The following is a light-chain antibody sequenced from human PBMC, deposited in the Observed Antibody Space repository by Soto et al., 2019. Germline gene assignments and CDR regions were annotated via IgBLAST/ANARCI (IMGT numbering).Light chain of an antibody. Sequence: QSALTQPPSASGSPGQSVTISCTGTSSDVGGSNFVSWYQQHPGKAPKLMIYEVSKRPSGVPDRFAGSKSGNTASLTVSGLQAEDEADYHRSSQAGSSNPYVFGTGTKLTVL. CDR2: EVS. V-gene: IGLV2-8*01. CDR1: SSDVGGSNF. J-gene: IGLJ1*01. CDR3: SSQAGSSNPYV.